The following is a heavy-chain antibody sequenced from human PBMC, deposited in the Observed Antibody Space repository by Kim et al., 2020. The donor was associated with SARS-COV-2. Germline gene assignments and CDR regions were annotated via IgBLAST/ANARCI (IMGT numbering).Heavy chain of an antibody. V-gene: IGHV3-21*04. CDR3: ARPDSPGYSYGPNDY. J-gene: IGHJ4*02. CDR1: GFTFSSYS. CDR2: ISSSSSYI. D-gene: IGHD5-18*01. Sequence: GGSLRLSCAASGFTFSSYSMNWVRQAPGKGLEWVSSISSSSSYIYYADSVKGRFTISRDNAKNSLYLQMNSLRAEDTAVYYCARPDSPGYSYGPNDYWGQGTLVTVSS.